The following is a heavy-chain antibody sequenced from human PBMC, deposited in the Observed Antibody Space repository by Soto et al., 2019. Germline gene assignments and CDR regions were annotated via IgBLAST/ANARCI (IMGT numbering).Heavy chain of an antibody. Sequence: QVQLVQSGAEVKKPGSSVKVSCKDSGGTFSTYSMFWVRQAPGQGLEWMGRIIPMLGIRNYAQRFQDRVTITADKSTATAHMEPRRLRSEDTAMYYCTIGSWSGEVFDIWGQGTMVTVSS. J-gene: IGHJ3*02. CDR3: TIGSWSGEVFDI. CDR2: IIPMLGIR. D-gene: IGHD2-21*01. CDR1: GGTFSTYS. V-gene: IGHV1-69*02.